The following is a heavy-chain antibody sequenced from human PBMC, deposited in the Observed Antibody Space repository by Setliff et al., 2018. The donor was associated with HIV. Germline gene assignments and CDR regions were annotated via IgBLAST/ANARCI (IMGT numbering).Heavy chain of an antibody. J-gene: IGHJ3*01. Sequence: GASVKVSCKASGYSFTKYEINWVRQAPGQGLEWLGWVSPSIGNSDFAQKFQGRITITADELTSTVYMDLNSLKSEDSAVYYCANPHDGGAFDVWGQGTAVTVSS. V-gene: IGHV1-69*13. CDR1: GYSFTKYE. D-gene: IGHD1-1*01. CDR2: VSPSIGNS. CDR3: ANPHDGGAFDV.